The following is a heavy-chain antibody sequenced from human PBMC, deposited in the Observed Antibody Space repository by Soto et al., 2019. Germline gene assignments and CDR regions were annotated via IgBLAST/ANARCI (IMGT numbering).Heavy chain of an antibody. D-gene: IGHD2-2*01. V-gene: IGHV3-53*02. Sequence: EVQLVETGGCLIQPGGSLRLSCAASGFTVSSNYMSWGRPAPGKGLAWVSVIYSGGSTYYAHTVKGRFTISRDNSKNTLYLQMNSLRAEDTAVYYCARDRRCISTSCYYGIDVWGQRTTVTVSS. CDR2: IYSGGST. CDR3: ARDRRCISTSCYYGIDV. CDR1: GFTVSSNY. J-gene: IGHJ6*02.